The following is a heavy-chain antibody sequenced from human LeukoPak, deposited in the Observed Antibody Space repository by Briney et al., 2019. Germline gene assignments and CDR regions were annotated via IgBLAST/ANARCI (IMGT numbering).Heavy chain of an antibody. V-gene: IGHV3-33*01. CDR1: GFTFSSYG. CDR2: IWYDGSNK. J-gene: IGHJ4*02. Sequence: GRSLRLSCAASGFTFSSYGMHWVRQAPGKGLEWVAVIWYDGSNKYYADSVKGRFTISRDNSKNTLYLQMNSLRAEDTAVYYCARERIGYSYPQTGFDYWGQGTLVTVSS. CDR3: ARERIGYSYPQTGFDY. D-gene: IGHD5-18*01.